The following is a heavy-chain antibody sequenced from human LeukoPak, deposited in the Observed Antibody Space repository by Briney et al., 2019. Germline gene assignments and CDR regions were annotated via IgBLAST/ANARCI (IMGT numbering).Heavy chain of an antibody. CDR2: ISSSSSTI. CDR3: ARGGDYDYVWGSYKDY. V-gene: IGHV3-48*01. J-gene: IGHJ4*02. D-gene: IGHD3-16*01. CDR1: GFTFSSYS. Sequence: GGPLRLSCAASGFTFSSYSMNWVRPAPGKGLEWVSYISSSSSTIYYADSVKGRFTISRDNAKNSLYLQMNSLRAEDTAVYYCARGGDYDYVWGSYKDYWGQGTLVTVSS.